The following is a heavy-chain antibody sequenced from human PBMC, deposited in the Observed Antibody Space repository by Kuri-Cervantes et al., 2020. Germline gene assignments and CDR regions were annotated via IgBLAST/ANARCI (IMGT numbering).Heavy chain of an antibody. D-gene: IGHD6-19*01. CDR3: ASTSGLSGSALDS. CDR1: GGSISSYY. Sequence: SETLSLTCTVSGGSISSYYWSWIRQPPGKGLEWIGYIYYSGSTNYNPSLKSRLTISLDKSKEHFSLTLTSVTAADTAVYYCASTSGLSGSALDSWGQGTLVTVSS. CDR2: IYYSGST. V-gene: IGHV4-59*12. J-gene: IGHJ5*01.